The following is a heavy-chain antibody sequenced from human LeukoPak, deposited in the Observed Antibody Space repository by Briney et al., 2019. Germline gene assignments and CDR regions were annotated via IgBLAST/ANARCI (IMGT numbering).Heavy chain of an antibody. J-gene: IGHJ4*02. D-gene: IGHD3-3*01. CDR1: GFTVSSNY. CDR3: ACYDFWSGYRYY. V-gene: IGHV3-66*02. Sequence: PGGSLRLSCAASGFTVSSNYMSWVRQAPGKGLEWGSVIYSGGSTYYADSVKGRFTISRDNSKNTLYLQMNSLRAEDTAVYYCACYDFWSGYRYYWGQGTLVTVSS. CDR2: IYSGGST.